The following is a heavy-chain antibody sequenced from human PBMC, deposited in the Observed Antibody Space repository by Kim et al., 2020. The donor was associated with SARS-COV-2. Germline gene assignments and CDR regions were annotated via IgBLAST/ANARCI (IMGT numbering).Heavy chain of an antibody. D-gene: IGHD3-10*01. CDR2: IDPSDSYT. Sequence: GESLKISCKGSGYSFTSYWISWVRQMPGKGLEWMGRIDPSDSYTNYSPSFQGHVTISADKSISTAYLQWSSLQASDTAMYYCARQGSGIWFGEPVVLDYWGQGTLVTVSS. V-gene: IGHV5-10-1*01. CDR3: ARQGSGIWFGEPVVLDY. J-gene: IGHJ4*02. CDR1: GYSFTSYW.